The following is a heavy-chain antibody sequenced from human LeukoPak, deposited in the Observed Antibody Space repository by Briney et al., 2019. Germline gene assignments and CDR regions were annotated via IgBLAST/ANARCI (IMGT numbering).Heavy chain of an antibody. CDR1: GFTFSSYW. V-gene: IGHV3-9*01. CDR2: ISWNSGSI. D-gene: IGHD3-22*01. Sequence: GGSLRLSCAASGFTFSSYWMSWVRQAPGKGLEWVSGISWNSGSIGYADSVKGRFTISRDNAKNSLYLQMNSLRAEDTALYYCAKGEGGGYYFDYWGQGTLVTVSS. J-gene: IGHJ4*02. CDR3: AKGEGGGYYFDY.